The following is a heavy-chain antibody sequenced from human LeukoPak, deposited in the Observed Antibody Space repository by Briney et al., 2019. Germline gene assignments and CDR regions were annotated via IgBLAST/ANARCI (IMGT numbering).Heavy chain of an antibody. CDR1: GGTFSSYA. J-gene: IGHJ5*02. CDR3: ARAVSGYDLTYNWFDP. D-gene: IGHD5-12*01. CDR2: IIPIFGTA. V-gene: IGHV1-69*13. Sequence: SVKVSCKASGGTFSSYAISWVRQAPGQGLEWMGGIIPIFGTANYAQKFQGRVTITADESTGTAYMELSSLRSEDTAVYYCARAVSGYDLTYNWFDPWGQGTLVTVSS.